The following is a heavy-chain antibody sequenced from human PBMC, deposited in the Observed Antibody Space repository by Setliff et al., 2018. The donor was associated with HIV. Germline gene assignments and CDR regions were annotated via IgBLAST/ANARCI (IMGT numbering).Heavy chain of an antibody. V-gene: IGHV1-69*05. D-gene: IGHD3-10*01. CDR3: ARDRDWYGSGSYAFDI. CDR1: GGTFSSYA. J-gene: IGHJ3*02. Sequence: SVKVSCKASGGTFSSYAISWVRQAPGQGLEWMGGIIPIFGTANYAQKFQGRVTITTDESTSTAYMELSSLRSEDTAVYSCARDRDWYGSGSYAFDIWGQGTMVTVSS. CDR2: IIPIFGTA.